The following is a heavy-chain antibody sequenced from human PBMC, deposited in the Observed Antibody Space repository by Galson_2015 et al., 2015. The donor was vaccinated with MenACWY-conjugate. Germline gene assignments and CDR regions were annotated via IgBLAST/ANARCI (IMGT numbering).Heavy chain of an antibody. J-gene: IGHJ4*02. Sequence: CAISGDSVSSNSAAWNWIRQSPSRGLEWLGKTYYRSKWYNDYAVSVKSRITINPDTSNNQFSLQLNSVTPDDTAVYYCVREGYYFDYWGQVTLVTVSS. V-gene: IGHV6-1*01. CDR1: GDSVSSNSAA. CDR2: TYYRSKWYN. CDR3: VREGYYFDY.